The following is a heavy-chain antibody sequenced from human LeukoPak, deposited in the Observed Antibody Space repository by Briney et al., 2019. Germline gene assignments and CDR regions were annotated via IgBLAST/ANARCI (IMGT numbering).Heavy chain of an antibody. CDR1: GGYISSSSYY. D-gene: IGHD1-26*01. CDR3: AREGGSYYFDY. CDR2: IYYSGST. Sequence: PSETLSLTCTVSGGYISSSSYYWGWTRQPPGKGLEWIGSIYYSGSTYYNPSLRSRVTISVDTSKNQFSLKLSSVTAADTAVYYCAREGGSYYFDYWGQGTLVTVSS. V-gene: IGHV4-39*02. J-gene: IGHJ4*02.